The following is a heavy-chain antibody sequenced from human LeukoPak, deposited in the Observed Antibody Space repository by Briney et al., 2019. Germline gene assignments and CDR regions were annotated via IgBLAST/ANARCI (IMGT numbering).Heavy chain of an antibody. CDR1: GFTFSSYA. J-gene: IGHJ4*02. D-gene: IGHD4-17*01. CDR3: AKGLDYGDYSFDY. CDR2: ISGSGGST. V-gene: IGHV3-23*01. Sequence: PGGSLRLSCAASGFTFSSYAMSWVRQAPGKGLEWVSAISGSGGSTYYADSVKGRFTIPRDNSKNTLYLQMNSLRAEDTAVYYCAKGLDYGDYSFDYWGQGTLVTVSS.